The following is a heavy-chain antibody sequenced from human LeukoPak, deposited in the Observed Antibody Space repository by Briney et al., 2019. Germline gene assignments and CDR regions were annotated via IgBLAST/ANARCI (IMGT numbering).Heavy chain of an antibody. D-gene: IGHD6-13*01. CDR1: GYTFTGYY. Sequence: ASVTVSCKASGYTFTGYYMHWVRQAPGQGLEWMGWINPNSGGTNYAQKFQGRVTMTRDTSISTAYMELSRLRSDDTAVYYCARGMNSSSYSDWFDPWGQGTLVTVSS. V-gene: IGHV1-2*02. CDR2: INPNSGGT. CDR3: ARGMNSSSYSDWFDP. J-gene: IGHJ5*02.